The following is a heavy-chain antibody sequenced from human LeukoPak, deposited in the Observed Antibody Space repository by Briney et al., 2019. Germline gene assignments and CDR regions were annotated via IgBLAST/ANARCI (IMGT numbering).Heavy chain of an antibody. CDR3: ARDVYDSRRGDYYGMDV. CDR1: GYTFTGYY. D-gene: IGHD5/OR15-5a*01. J-gene: IGHJ6*02. CDR2: IIPILGIA. V-gene: IGHV1-69*04. Sequence: ASVKVSCKASGYTFTGYYMHWVRQAPGQGLEWMGRIIPILGIANYAQKFQGRVTITADKSTSTAYMELSSLRSEDTAVYYCARDVYDSRRGDYYGMDVWGQGTTVTVSS.